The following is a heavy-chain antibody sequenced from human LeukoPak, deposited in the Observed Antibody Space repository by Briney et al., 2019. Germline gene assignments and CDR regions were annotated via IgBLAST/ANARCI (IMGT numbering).Heavy chain of an antibody. CDR3: AREEGIAAAGALEY. V-gene: IGHV4-59*01. D-gene: IGHD6-13*01. CDR2: IYHSGNT. Sequence: PSETLSLTCSVPIDSITNYYWSWIRQPPGKGLEWIGFIYHSGNTNKNPSLTTRVTMSVDTSKTQITLRLSSVTAADTAVYYCAREEGIAAAGALEYWGQGILVTVSS. CDR1: IDSITNYY. J-gene: IGHJ4*02.